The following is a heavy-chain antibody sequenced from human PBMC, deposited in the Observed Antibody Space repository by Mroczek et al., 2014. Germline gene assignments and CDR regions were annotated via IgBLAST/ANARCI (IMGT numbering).Heavy chain of an antibody. CDR2: IFNSGIT. D-gene: IGHD3-22*01. V-gene: IGHV4-59*08. J-gene: IGHJ6*02. CDR1: GVSINTYY. CDR3: ARQNYNPDSRSYSMDV. Sequence: VQLVESGPGLVKPSETLSLTCIVSGVSINTYYWSWIRQPPGKGLEWIGFIFNSGITNYNPSLQSRVSLSVHTAKNQISLYLSSVTAADTAVYYCARQNYNPDSRSYSMDVWGHGTTVTVSS.